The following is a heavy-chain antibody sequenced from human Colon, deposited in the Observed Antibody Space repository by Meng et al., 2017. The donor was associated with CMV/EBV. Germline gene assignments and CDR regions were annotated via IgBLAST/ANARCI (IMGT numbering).Heavy chain of an antibody. D-gene: IGHD1-26*01. CDR1: GYTFTNHG. CDR2: ISAYTGDT. J-gene: IGHJ1*01. V-gene: IGHV1-18*01. Sequence: VQLVQAGAEGNNPGAAVKVSCKASGYTFTNHGISWVRQAPGQGLEWMGWISAYTGDTNYAQKFQGRVTMTTDTSTSTAYMELRSLRSDDTAVYYCVRESQSGSYIYLQHWGQGTLVTVSS. CDR3: VRESQSGSYIYLQH.